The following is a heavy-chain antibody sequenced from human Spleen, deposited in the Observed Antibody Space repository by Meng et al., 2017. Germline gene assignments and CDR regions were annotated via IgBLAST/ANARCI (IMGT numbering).Heavy chain of an antibody. CDR2: INPNSGGT. D-gene: IGHD5-12*01. J-gene: IGHJ4*02. CDR3: ARDGEYSGYVSAY. CDR1: GYTFTGYY. Sequence: ASVKVSCKASGYTFTGYYMHWVRQAPAQGLEWMGWINPNSGGTNYAQKFQGRVTMTRDTSISTAYMELSRLRSDDTAVYYCARDGEYSGYVSAYWGQGTLVTVSS. V-gene: IGHV1-2*02.